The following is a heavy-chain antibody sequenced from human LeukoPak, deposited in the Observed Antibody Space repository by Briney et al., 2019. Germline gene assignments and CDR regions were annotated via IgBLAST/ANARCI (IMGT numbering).Heavy chain of an antibody. CDR1: GGSISSSIYY. Sequence: PSETLSLTCSVSGGSISSSIYYRGWIRQPPGKGLEWIGSIYYSGSTYYNPSLKSRVTISVDTSKNQFSLKLRSVTAAGTAVYYCARRLGGSGSYYYWGQGTLVTVSS. D-gene: IGHD3-10*01. J-gene: IGHJ4*02. CDR3: ARRLGGSGSYYY. CDR2: IYYSGST. V-gene: IGHV4-39*01.